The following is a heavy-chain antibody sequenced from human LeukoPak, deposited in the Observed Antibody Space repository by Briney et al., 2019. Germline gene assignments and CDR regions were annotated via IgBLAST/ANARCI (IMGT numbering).Heavy chain of an antibody. CDR1: GVSISSDDYS. J-gene: IGHJ1*01. D-gene: IGHD3-22*01. CDR2: IYHSGSA. CDR3: ARYYFDSDGFYIPPV. V-gene: IGHV4-30-2*01. Sequence: PSETLSLTCTVSGVSISSDDYSWSWIRQPPGRDLEWIGYIYHSGSASYNPSLKSRISMSVDMSKNQFSLRLSSVTAADTAVYYCARYYFDSDGFYIPPVWGQGTLVTVSS.